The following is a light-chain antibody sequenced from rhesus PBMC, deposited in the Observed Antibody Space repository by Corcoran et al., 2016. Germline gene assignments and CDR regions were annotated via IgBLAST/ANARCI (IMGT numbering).Light chain of an antibody. CDR2: KVS. CDR3: MQGTHWPYS. J-gene: IGKJ2*01. V-gene: IGKV2-58*03. CDR1: QSLLHSNGNTY. Sequence: DVVMTQSPLSLPVTPGQPASISCRSSQSLLHSNGNTYLSWFLQKPGQPPRRLIYKVSNRDSGVPDRLSGSGAGTDFTLKISRVEAEDVGVYYCMQGTHWPYSFGQGTKVEIK.